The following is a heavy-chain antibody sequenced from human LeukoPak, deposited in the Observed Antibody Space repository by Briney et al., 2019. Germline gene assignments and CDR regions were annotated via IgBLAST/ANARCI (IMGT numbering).Heavy chain of an antibody. V-gene: IGHV4-39*01. D-gene: IGHD6-6*01. Sequence: PSETLSLTCTVSGGSISSSSYYWGWIRQPPGKGLEWIGSIYYSGSTYYNPSLKSRVTISVDTSKNQFSLKLSSVTAADTAVYYCARLRERAARRYDAFDIWGQGTMVTVSS. J-gene: IGHJ3*02. CDR1: GGSISSSSYY. CDR2: IYYSGST. CDR3: ARLRERAARRYDAFDI.